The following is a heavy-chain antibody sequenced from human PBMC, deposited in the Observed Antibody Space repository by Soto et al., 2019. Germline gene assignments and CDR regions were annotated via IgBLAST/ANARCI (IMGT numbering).Heavy chain of an antibody. Sequence: QVQLQQWGAGLLKPSETLSLTCAVYGGSFSGYYWSWIRQPPGKGLEWIGEINHSGSTNYNPSLKSRVTISVDTSKNQFSLKLSSVTAADTAVYYCARGFPYYYGSGSHARPLLHYYYYMDVWGKGTTVTVSS. CDR1: GGSFSGYY. V-gene: IGHV4-34*01. D-gene: IGHD3-10*01. CDR3: ARGFPYYYGSGSHARPLLHYYYYMDV. CDR2: INHSGST. J-gene: IGHJ6*03.